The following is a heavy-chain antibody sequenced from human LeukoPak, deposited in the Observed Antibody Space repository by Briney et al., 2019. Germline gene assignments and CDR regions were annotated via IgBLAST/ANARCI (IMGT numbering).Heavy chain of an antibody. CDR2: ICIRGRYK. CDR1: RVTLTIYE. CDR3: ARDLYYFGSGSYVPGLPDS. J-gene: IGHJ4*02. V-gene: IGHV3-48*03. D-gene: IGHD3-10*01. Sequence: RGSLRLSCAPSRVTLTIYEINSVRATPQGGLGCGSYICIRGRYKSYAESVKGRFTISRDNAKTSLSVQTNSLRAEDTGVYYCARDLYYFGSGSYVPGLPDSWGQGTLVTVSS.